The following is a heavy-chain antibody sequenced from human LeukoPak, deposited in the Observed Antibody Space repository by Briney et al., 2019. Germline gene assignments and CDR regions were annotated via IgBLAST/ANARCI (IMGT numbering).Heavy chain of an antibody. J-gene: IGHJ3*02. CDR2: IYNRETA. Sequence: SETLSLTCTVFGGSITEYSWNWIRQPPGKGLEWVGHIYNRETATHNPSLRDRVTISKDTSKNQFSLKLSSVTAADTAIYYCATNAGAAAFDALDIWGQGTMVTVST. CDR3: ATNAGAAAFDALDI. CDR1: GGSITEYS. V-gene: IGHV4-59*03. D-gene: IGHD6-13*01.